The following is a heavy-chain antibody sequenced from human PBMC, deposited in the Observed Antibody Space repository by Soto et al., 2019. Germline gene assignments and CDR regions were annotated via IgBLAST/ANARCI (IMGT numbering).Heavy chain of an antibody. CDR3: ATAPGSDI. Sequence: ASVKVSCKVSGYTLTELSMHWVRQAPGKGLEWMGGFDPEDGETIYAQKFQGRVTVTEDTSTDTAYMELSSLRSEDTAVYYCATAPGSDIWGQGTMVTVSS. CDR1: GYTLTELS. J-gene: IGHJ3*02. CDR2: FDPEDGET. V-gene: IGHV1-24*01.